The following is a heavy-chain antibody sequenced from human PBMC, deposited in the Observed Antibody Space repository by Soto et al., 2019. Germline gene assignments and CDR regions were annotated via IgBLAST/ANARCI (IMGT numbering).Heavy chain of an antibody. D-gene: IGHD3-3*01. J-gene: IGHJ6*02. CDR1: GGTFSSYA. CDR3: ARVVKGITIFGVVIPTYYYYGMDV. V-gene: IGHV1-69*01. CDR2: IIPIFGTA. Sequence: QVQLVQSGAEVKKPGSSVKVSCKASGGTFSSYAISWVRQAPGQGLEWMGGIIPIFGTANYAQKFQGRVTITADESTSTAYMELSSLRSEDTAVYYCARVVKGITIFGVVIPTYYYYGMDVWGQGTTVTVSS.